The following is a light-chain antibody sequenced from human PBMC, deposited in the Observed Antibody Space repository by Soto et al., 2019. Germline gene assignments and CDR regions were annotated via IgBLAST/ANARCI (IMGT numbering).Light chain of an antibody. V-gene: IGKV3-15*01. CDR2: CAS. Sequence: EIVMTLSPATLSVSPGERATLSCRASQTIDNNLAWYQQKLGQTPRLLIYCASTRATGAPARFSGSGSGQDFTLTISSLQSEDFAVYYCQQYYYWPANSFGQGTKLKIK. CDR1: QTIDNN. CDR3: QQYYYWPANS. J-gene: IGKJ2*03.